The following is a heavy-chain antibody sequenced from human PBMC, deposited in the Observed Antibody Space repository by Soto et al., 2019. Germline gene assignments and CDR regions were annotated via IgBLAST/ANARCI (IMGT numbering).Heavy chain of an antibody. V-gene: IGHV2-5*08. Sequence: TLSLTCTVSGGSISSYYWSWLRQPPGKALEWLALIYWDDDKRYSTSLRSRLTITKDTSKNQVVLTMANMDPVDTATFYCVHRPGDSITYFDYWGQGIQVTVSS. CDR2: IYWDDDK. D-gene: IGHD3-10*01. J-gene: IGHJ4*02. CDR3: VHRPGDSITYFDY. CDR1: GGSISSYYW.